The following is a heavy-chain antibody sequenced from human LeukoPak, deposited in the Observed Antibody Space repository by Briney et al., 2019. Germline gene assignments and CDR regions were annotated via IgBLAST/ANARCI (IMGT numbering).Heavy chain of an antibody. CDR2: IYYSGST. Sequence: SETLSLTCTVSGGSISSYYWSWIRQPPGKGLEWIGYIYYSGSTNYNPSLKSRVTISVDTSKNQFSLKLSSVTAADTAVHYCARRILTGYPKYDWYFDLWGRGTLVTVSS. J-gene: IGHJ2*01. CDR1: GGSISSYY. D-gene: IGHD3-9*01. V-gene: IGHV4-59*01. CDR3: ARRILTGYPKYDWYFDL.